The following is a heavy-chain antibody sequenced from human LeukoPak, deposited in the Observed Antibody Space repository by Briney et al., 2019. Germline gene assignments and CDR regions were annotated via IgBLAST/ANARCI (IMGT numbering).Heavy chain of an antibody. J-gene: IGHJ5*02. Sequence: GGSLRLSCAASGFTFSSYWMHWVRQAPGKGLVWVSRINSDGSSTIYADSVKGRFTISRDIAKSTLYLQMSSLRAEDTAVYYCARAKATVTTNWFDPWGQGTLVTVSS. CDR3: ARAKATVTTNWFDP. CDR1: GFTFSSYW. CDR2: INSDGSST. D-gene: IGHD4-11*01. V-gene: IGHV3-74*01.